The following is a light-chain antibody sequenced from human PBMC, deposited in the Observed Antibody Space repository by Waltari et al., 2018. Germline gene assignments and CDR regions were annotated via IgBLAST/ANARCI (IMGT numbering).Light chain of an antibody. J-gene: IGLJ1*01. CDR2: DDT. V-gene: IGLV3-21*02. Sequence: SYVLTQPPSVSVAPGQMARITCGGDNIENKNVHWYQLKPGQAPVLVVPDDTDRPSGIPKRFSGSNSGNTATLTISRAGAGDEADYYCQVWDSSSYVFGSGTKVTVL. CDR3: QVWDSSSYV. CDR1: NIENKN.